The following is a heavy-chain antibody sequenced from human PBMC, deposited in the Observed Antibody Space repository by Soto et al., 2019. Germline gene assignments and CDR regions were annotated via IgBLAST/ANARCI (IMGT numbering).Heavy chain of an antibody. J-gene: IGHJ4*02. CDR2: MQPSTGRT. CDR1: GYSFTSLD. V-gene: IGHV1-8*01. D-gene: IGHD3-10*01. CDR3: ARGVSAGVEE. Sequence: AAVKVSCTSSGYSFTSLDINWVRQTAGQGLEWMGWMQPSTGRTGYAQKFQGRVTMTRDTSINTAYMELTTLTSDDTAFYYCARGVSAGVEEWGEGRLVTVSS.